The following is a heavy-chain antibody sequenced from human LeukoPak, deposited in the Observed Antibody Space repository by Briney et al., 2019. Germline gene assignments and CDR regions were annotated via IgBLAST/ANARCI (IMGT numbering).Heavy chain of an antibody. J-gene: IGHJ4*02. Sequence: GESLQISCKGSGYSFTSYWIGWVRQMPGKGLEWMGIIHPYDSDIRYSPSFEGQVTISADKSINTAYLQWSSLKATDTAMYYCVRSSIIDSWGQGTMDTVSS. CDR3: VRSSIIDS. D-gene: IGHD2-21*01. CDR2: IHPYDSDI. CDR1: GYSFTSYW. V-gene: IGHV5-51*01.